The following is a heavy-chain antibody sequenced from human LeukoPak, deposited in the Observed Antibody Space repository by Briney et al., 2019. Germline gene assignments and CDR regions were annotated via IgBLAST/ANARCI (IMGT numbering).Heavy chain of an antibody. V-gene: IGHV3-66*03. CDR3: ARDRAVTQDWVEFDP. CDR1: GFSVSNYY. Sequence: GGSLRLSCAGSGFSVSNYYMSWVRQAPGQGLEWVSLIRDSGETFYADSVKGRFTISRDNSKNTMYLQMNRLRVEDTAVYFCARDRAVTQDWVEFDPWGQGTLVTVSS. J-gene: IGHJ5*02. CDR2: IRDSGET. D-gene: IGHD4-17*01.